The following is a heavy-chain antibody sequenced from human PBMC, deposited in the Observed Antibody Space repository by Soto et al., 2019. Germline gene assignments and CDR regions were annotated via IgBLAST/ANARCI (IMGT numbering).Heavy chain of an antibody. J-gene: IGHJ6*02. Sequence: PSETLSLTSPVSGGSISSSSYYWGWIRQPQGKGLEWIGSIYYSGSTYYNPSLKSRVTISVDTSKNQFSLKLSSVTAADTAVYYCARHGSGPTGGIAAAESYYYYGMDVWGQGTTVTVSS. D-gene: IGHD6-13*01. CDR2: IYYSGST. CDR3: ARHGSGPTGGIAAAESYYYYGMDV. CDR1: GGSISSSSYY. V-gene: IGHV4-39*01.